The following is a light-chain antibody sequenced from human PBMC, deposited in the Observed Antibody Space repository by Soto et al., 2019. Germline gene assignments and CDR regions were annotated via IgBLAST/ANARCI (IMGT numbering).Light chain of an antibody. Sequence: DIQMTQSPSTLSASVGDRVTITCRATQSISTSLAWYQQKPGKAPNLLISGASNLESGVPSRFSGSGSGTEFALTISSLQPADFATYYCQQYETYSWTFGQGTKVDIK. CDR3: QQYETYSWT. CDR1: QSISTS. J-gene: IGKJ1*01. V-gene: IGKV1-5*01. CDR2: GAS.